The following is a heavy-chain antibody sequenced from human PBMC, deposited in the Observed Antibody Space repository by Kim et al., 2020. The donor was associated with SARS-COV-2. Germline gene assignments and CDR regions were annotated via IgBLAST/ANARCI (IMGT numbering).Heavy chain of an antibody. D-gene: IGHD6-6*01. CDR2: ISGSGGST. CDR3: AKDLLPIWGPLVFGLTGPYYFDY. V-gene: IGHV3-23*01. Sequence: GGSLRLSCAASGFTFSSYAMSWVRQAPGKGLEWVSAISGSGGSTYYADSVKGRFTISRDNSKNTLYLQMNSLRAEDTAVYYCAKDLLPIWGPLVFGLTGPYYFDYWGRGPLVTVSS. J-gene: IGHJ4*02. CDR1: GFTFSSYA.